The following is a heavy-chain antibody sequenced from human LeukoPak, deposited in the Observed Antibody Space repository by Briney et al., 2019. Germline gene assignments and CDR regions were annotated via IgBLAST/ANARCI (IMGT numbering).Heavy chain of an antibody. CDR1: AFTFTSYT. V-gene: IGHV3-48*01. CDR3: AKSMAHYDSSGYYGRYFDY. D-gene: IGHD3-22*01. J-gene: IGHJ4*02. CDR2: ISSSSSTL. Sequence: GGSLRLSCAASAFTFTSYTMNWVRQAPGKGLEWVSYISSSSSTLHYADSVKGRFTISRDNAKNSLYLQMNSLRAEDTAVYYCAKSMAHYDSSGYYGRYFDYWGQGTLVTVSS.